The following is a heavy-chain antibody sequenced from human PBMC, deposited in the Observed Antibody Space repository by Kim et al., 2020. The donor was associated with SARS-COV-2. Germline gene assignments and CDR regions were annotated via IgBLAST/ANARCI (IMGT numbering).Heavy chain of an antibody. CDR1: GYTFTGYY. V-gene: IGHV1-2*04. CDR2: INPNSGGT. D-gene: IGHD3-10*01. CDR3: ARDYYGSGSYSPNFDY. J-gene: IGHJ4*02. Sequence: ASVKVSCKASGYTFTGYYMHWVRQAPGQGLEWMGWINPNSGGTNYAQKFQGWVTMTRDTSISTAYMELSRLRSDDTAVYYCARDYYGSGSYSPNFDYWGQGTLVTVSS.